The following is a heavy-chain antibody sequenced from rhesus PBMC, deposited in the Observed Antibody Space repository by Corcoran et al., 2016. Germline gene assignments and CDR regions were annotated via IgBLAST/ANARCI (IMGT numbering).Heavy chain of an antibody. CDR1: GYSISSGYD. CDR3: AKDRDNWNYGLDV. V-gene: IGHV4-127*01. J-gene: IGHJ5-1*01. Sequence: QVQMQESGPGVVKPSETLSLTCAVSGYSISSGYDWSWIRQPPGKGMEWNGYIYGSSERTHYNPSLKNRVTISKATSENQFSLKLSSVTAADTSVYYCAKDRDNWNYGLDVWGPGVLVTVSS. CDR2: IYGSSERT. D-gene: IGHD1-26*01.